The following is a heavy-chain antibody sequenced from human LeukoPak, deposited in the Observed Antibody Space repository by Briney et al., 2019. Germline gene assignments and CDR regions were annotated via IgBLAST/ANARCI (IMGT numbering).Heavy chain of an antibody. CDR3: ARGWGYNLLDY. CDR2: IIPILGIA. CDR1: GGTFSSYA. V-gene: IGHV1-69*04. D-gene: IGHD5-24*01. J-gene: IGHJ4*02. Sequence: SVKVSCKASGGTFSSYAISWVRQAPGQGLEWMGRIIPILGIANYAQKFQGRVTITADKSTSTAYMELSSLRSEDTAVYYCARGWGYNLLDYWGQGTLVTVSS.